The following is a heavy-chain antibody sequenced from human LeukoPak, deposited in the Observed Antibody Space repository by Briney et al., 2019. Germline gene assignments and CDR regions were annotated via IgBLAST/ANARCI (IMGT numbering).Heavy chain of an antibody. CDR2: ISYDGSNK. CDR1: GFTFSSYA. Sequence: GGSLRLSCAASGFTFSSYAMHWVRQAPGKGLEWVAVISYDGSNKYYADSVKGRFTISRDNSKNTLYLQMNSLRAEDTAVYYCARATFYYDSSGYYWPHYWGQGTLVTVSS. D-gene: IGHD3-22*01. CDR3: ARATFYYDSSGYYWPHY. V-gene: IGHV3-30-3*01. J-gene: IGHJ4*02.